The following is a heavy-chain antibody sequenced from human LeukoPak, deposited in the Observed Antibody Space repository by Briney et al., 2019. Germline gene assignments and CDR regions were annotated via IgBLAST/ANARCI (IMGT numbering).Heavy chain of an antibody. CDR2: ITGDAGST. CDR3: AKTTGNGHWLIEF. D-gene: IGHD4-23*01. V-gene: IGHV3-23*01. Sequence: GGSLRLSCAASGFTFSRYAMNWVRQTPGKGLEWVSFITGDAGSTSYADSVKGRFTVSRDNSKNTLFLQLNSLSAEDTAVYYCAKTTGNGHWLIEFWGQGTLVTVSS. J-gene: IGHJ4*02. CDR1: GFTFSRYA.